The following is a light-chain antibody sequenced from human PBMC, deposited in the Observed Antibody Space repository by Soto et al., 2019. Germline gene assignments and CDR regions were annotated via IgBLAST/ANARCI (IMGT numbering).Light chain of an antibody. V-gene: IGLV2-14*01. CDR2: EVS. CDR1: SSDVGAYNY. Sequence: QSVLTQPASVSGSPGQSITISCTGTSSDVGAYNYVSWYQQHPDKAPKLIIYEVSNRPSGVSYRFSGSKSGNTASLTISGLQAEDEADYYCNSYTTDSTYVFGTGNKVTVL. J-gene: IGLJ1*01. CDR3: NSYTTDSTYV.